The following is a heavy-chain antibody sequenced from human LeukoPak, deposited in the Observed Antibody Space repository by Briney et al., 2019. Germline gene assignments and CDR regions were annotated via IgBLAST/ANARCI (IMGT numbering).Heavy chain of an antibody. CDR2: IYYSGST. CDR3: ARDRKFCSGGSCYSKGFDC. CDR1: GGSISSYY. V-gene: IGHV4-59*01. D-gene: IGHD2-15*01. Sequence: PSETLSLTCTVSGGSISSYYWSWIRQPPGKGLEWIGYIYYSGSTNYNPSLKSRVTISVDTSKNQFSLKLSSVTAADTAVYYCARDRKFCSGGSCYSKGFDCWGQGTLVTVSS. J-gene: IGHJ4*02.